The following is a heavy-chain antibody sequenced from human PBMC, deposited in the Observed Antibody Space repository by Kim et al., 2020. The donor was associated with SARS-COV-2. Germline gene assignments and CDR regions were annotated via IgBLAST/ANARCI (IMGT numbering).Heavy chain of an antibody. V-gene: IGHV1-2*04. J-gene: IGHJ4*02. CDR2: T. Sequence: TNYAQKFQGWVTMTRDTSISTAYMELSRLGSDDTAVYYCARGWGLRPIDYWGQGTLVTVSS. CDR3: ARGWGLRPIDY. D-gene: IGHD3-16*01.